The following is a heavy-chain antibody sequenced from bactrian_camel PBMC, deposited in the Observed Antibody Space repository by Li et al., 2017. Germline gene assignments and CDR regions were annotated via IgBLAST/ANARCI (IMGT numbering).Heavy chain of an antibody. CDR1: GYTYSSYC. V-gene: IGHV3S9*01. CDR2: AGSDGTT. D-gene: IGHD2*01. J-gene: IGHJ4*01. Sequence: HVQLVESGGGSVQTGGSLRLSCAASGYTYSSYCMGWFRQVPGKEREWVASAGSDGTTSYADSVKGRFTISRDNAKNTVYLQMSSLKPEDTAMYYFAADRHPTRTVPQFGRLLLQPMEYNYWGQGTQVTVS. CDR3: AADRHPTRTVPQFGRLLLQPMEYNY.